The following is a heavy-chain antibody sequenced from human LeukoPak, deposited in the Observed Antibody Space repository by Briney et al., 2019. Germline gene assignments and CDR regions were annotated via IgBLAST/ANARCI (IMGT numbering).Heavy chain of an antibody. V-gene: IGHV3-53*01. D-gene: IGHD5-18*01. Sequence: GGSLRLSCAASGFTDSSIYMSWVRQAPGKGLEWVSVIYSGGSTYYADSVKGRFTISRDNSKNTLYLQMNSLRAEDTAVYYCARESGYSYGYYFDYWGQGTLVTVSS. CDR3: ARESGYSYGYYFDY. J-gene: IGHJ4*02. CDR2: IYSGGST. CDR1: GFTDSSIY.